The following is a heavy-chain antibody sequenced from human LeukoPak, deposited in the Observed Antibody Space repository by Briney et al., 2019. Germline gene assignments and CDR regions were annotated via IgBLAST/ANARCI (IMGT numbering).Heavy chain of an antibody. CDR3: ARDRLDN. CDR2: IKTDGGEK. V-gene: IGHV3-7*05. J-gene: IGHJ4*02. D-gene: IGHD6-19*01. CDR1: GFTFSSYW. Sequence: GGSLRLSCEAAGFTFSSYWMSWVRQAPGKGLEWVAIIKTDGGEKYYVDSVKGRFTISRDNAKNSLYLKINSLRAEDTAVYYCARDRLDNWGQGTLVTVSS.